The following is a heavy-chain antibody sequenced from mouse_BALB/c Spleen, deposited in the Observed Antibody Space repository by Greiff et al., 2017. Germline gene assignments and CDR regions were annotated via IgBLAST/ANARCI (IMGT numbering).Heavy chain of an antibody. V-gene: IGHV1S81*02. CDR3: ARYYRYDDYYAMDY. D-gene: IGHD2-14*01. Sequence: QVHVKQSGAELVKPGASVKLSCKASGYTFTSYWMHWVKQRPGQGLEWIGEINPSNGRTNYNEKFKSKATLTVDKSSSTAYMQLSSLTSEDSAVYYCARYYRYDDYYAMDYWGQGTSVTVSS. CDR1: GYTFTSYW. CDR2: INPSNGRT. J-gene: IGHJ4*01.